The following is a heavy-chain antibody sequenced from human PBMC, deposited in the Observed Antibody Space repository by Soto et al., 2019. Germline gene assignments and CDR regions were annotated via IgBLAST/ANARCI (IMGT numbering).Heavy chain of an antibody. J-gene: IGHJ4*02. Sequence: PGGSLRLSCAASGFTFSSYSMNWVRQAPGKGLEWVSYISSSSSTIYYADSVKGRFTISRDNAKNSLYLQMNSLRDEDTAVYYCARTDSTVSHKSYFDYWGQGTLVTVSS. CDR3: ARTDSTVSHKSYFDY. V-gene: IGHV3-48*02. D-gene: IGHD4-4*01. CDR2: ISSSSSTI. CDR1: GFTFSSYS.